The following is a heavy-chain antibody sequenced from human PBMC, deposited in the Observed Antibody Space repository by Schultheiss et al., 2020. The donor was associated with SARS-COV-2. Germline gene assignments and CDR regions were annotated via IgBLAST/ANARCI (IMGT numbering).Heavy chain of an antibody. J-gene: IGHJ4*02. CDR2: ISSSSSYI. D-gene: IGHD5-18*01. CDR3: ASLGYGDTAN. CDR1: GFTFSSYG. Sequence: GGSLRLSCAASGFTFSSYGMHWVRQAPGKGLEWVSSISSSSSYIYYADSVKGRFTISRDNAKNSLYLQMNSLRAEDTAVYYCASLGYGDTANWGQGTLVTVSS. V-gene: IGHV3-21*01.